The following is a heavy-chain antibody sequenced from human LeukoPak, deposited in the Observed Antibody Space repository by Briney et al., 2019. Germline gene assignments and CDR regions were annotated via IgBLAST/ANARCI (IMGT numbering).Heavy chain of an antibody. J-gene: IGHJ4*02. Sequence: AAVKDAVLPSGYTFTSYSIIRVRQAPGQGLEWMGWSSAYNGNTNYAQKFQGRVSMVTITSTSTAYMELRSLRSDDTAIYYCAKNHGHTYDFDGLEYWGQGTLVTVSS. D-gene: IGHD3/OR15-3a*01. CDR2: SSAYNGNT. CDR3: AKNHGHTYDFDGLEY. V-gene: IGHV1-18*01. CDR1: GYTFTSYS.